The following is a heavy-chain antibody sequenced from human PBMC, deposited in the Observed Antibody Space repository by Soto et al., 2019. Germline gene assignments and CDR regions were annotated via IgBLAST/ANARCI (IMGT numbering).Heavy chain of an antibody. J-gene: IGHJ6*02. Sequence: GASVKVSCKASGGAFSGHAISWLRQAPGQGLEWMGQIIPFFKGTKYAQKFQGRVTITADDSTSTAYMDLSSLTSEDTAVYYCARDVHLNYYDSTYSYYALDVWGQGTKVSVSS. CDR1: GGAFSGHA. D-gene: IGHD3-22*01. CDR2: IIPFFKGT. CDR3: ARDVHLNYYDSTYSYYALDV. V-gene: IGHV1-69*13.